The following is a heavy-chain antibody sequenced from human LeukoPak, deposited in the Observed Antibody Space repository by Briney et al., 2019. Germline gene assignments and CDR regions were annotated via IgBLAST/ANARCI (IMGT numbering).Heavy chain of an antibody. Sequence: GGSLRLSCAASGFTFSSYAMGWVRQAPGKGLEWVSAISGSGGSTYYADSVKGRFTISRDNSKNTLYLQMNSLRAEDTAVYYCAKDYSGSYYGFDYWGQGTLVTVSS. D-gene: IGHD1-26*01. CDR2: ISGSGGST. V-gene: IGHV3-23*01. CDR3: AKDYSGSYYGFDY. J-gene: IGHJ4*02. CDR1: GFTFSSYA.